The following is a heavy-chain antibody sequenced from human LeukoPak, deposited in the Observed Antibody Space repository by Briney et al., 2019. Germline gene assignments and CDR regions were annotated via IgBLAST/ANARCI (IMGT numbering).Heavy chain of an antibody. J-gene: IGHJ6*03. V-gene: IGHV3-23*01. CDR1: GFTFSSYA. CDR2: ITGNGGTT. CDR3: AKNSRRWNYMDV. Sequence: GGSLRLSCAASGFTFSSYAMNWVRQAPGKGLAWVSGITGNGGTTYYADSVKGRFTISRDNSKNTLYLQMNSLRAEDTAVYYCAKNSRRWNYMDVWGKGTTVTISS. D-gene: IGHD4-23*01.